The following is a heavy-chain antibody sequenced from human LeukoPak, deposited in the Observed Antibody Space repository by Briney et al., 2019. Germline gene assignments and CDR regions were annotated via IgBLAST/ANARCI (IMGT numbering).Heavy chain of an antibody. J-gene: IGHJ4*02. CDR2: IHYSGST. Sequence: SETLSLTCTVSGGSISSSSYYWGWIRQPPGKGLEWIGSIHYSGSTYYNPSLKSRVTISVDTSKNQFSLKLSSVTAADTAVYYCARQGYCSSTSCSLFDYWGQGTLVTVSS. CDR1: GGSISSSSYY. D-gene: IGHD2-2*01. CDR3: ARQGYCSSTSCSLFDY. V-gene: IGHV4-39*01.